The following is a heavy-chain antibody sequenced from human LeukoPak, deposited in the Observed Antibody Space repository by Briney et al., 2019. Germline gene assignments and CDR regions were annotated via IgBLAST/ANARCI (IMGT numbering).Heavy chain of an antibody. V-gene: IGHV4-4*07. D-gene: IGHD3-10*01. CDR2: IYTSGST. CDR1: GGSISSYY. J-gene: IGHJ4*02. CDR3: ARDGYGSGRLPGD. Sequence: SYTLSLTCTVSGGSISSYYWSWIRQPAGKGLEGIGRIYTSGSTNYNPSLKSRVTMSVDTSKNQFSLKLSSVPAAETAVYYCARDGYGSGRLPGDWGQGTLVTASS.